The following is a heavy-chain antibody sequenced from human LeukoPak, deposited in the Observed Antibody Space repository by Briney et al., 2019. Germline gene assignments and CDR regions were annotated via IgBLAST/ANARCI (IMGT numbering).Heavy chain of an antibody. CDR3: ARDNGGSSGWYRIDY. CDR2: INPNSGGT. V-gene: IGHV1-2*04. CDR1: GYTFTGYY. Sequence: ASVKVSCKASGYTFTGYYMHWVRQAPGQGLEWMGWINPNSGGTNYAQKFQGWVTMTRDTSISTAYMELSRLRSDDTAVYYCARDNGGSSGWYRIDYWGQGTLVTVSS. J-gene: IGHJ4*02. D-gene: IGHD6-19*01.